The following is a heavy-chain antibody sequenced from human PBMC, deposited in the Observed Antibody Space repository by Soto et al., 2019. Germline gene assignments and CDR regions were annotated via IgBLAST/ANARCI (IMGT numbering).Heavy chain of an antibody. J-gene: IGHJ4*02. V-gene: IGHV4-30-2*01. CDR3: ARNFYGSVTYYTYFFDS. CDR2: IYYSGST. D-gene: IGHD3-10*01. CDR1: GGSLSIGYS. Sequence: PSDTLSLTCAVSGGSLSIGYSWSWIRQPPGKGLEWIGYIYYSGSTYYNPSLKSRVTISIDRSKNQFSLTLNSSTAADTAVYYCARNFYGSVTYYTYFFDSWGQGTLVTVSS.